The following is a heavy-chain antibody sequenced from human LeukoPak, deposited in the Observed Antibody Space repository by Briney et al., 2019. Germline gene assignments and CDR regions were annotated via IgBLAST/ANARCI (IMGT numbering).Heavy chain of an antibody. J-gene: IGHJ6*03. D-gene: IGHD3-10*01. CDR1: GGAIGSYS. CDR2: IYCSGGT. Sequence: SGTLSLTCTVSGGAIGSYSRGGSRQPPGKGLEWVGDIYCSGGTNYHPSLKSRVTISVDTPKNQFSLKLSSVTAADTAVYYCARDHGWFNYYYMDVWGKGTTVTVSS. V-gene: IGHV4-59*01. CDR3: ARDHGWFNYYYMDV.